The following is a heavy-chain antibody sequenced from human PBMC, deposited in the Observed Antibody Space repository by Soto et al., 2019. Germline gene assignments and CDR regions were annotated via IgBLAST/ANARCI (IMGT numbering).Heavy chain of an antibody. Sequence: QVQLVESGGGVVQPGTSLTLSCVSSGFTFSRYAMHWVRQAPGKGLEWVGIISYDGISKYYADSVQGRFAISRDNSNDTLYLQMTGLRPEETAMYFCAKDPPEASRRPYYFDHWGQGTLVAVSS. J-gene: IGHJ4*02. V-gene: IGHV3-30*18. CDR3: AKDPPEASRRPYYFDH. CDR1: GFTFSRYA. CDR2: ISYDGISK. D-gene: IGHD6-25*01.